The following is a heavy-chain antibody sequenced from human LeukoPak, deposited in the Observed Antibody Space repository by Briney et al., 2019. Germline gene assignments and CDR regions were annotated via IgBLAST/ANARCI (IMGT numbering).Heavy chain of an antibody. CDR3: ARIHSSGADAFDI. D-gene: IGHD3-22*01. CDR1: GFTFSSYS. Sequence: GGSLRLSCAASGFTFSSYSMNWVRQAPGKGLEWVSSISSSSYIYYADSVKGRFTISRDNAKNSLYLQMNSLRAEDTAVYYCARIHSSGADAFDIWGQGTMVTVSS. V-gene: IGHV3-21*01. J-gene: IGHJ3*02. CDR2: ISSSSYI.